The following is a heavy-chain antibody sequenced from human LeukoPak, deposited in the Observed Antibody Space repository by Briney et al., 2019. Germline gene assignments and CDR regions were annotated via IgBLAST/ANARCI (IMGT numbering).Heavy chain of an antibody. CDR2: INPNSGGT. CDR1: GYTFTSYG. V-gene: IGHV1-8*02. Sequence: ASVKVSCKASGYTFTSYGISWVRQAPGQGLEWMGWINPNSGGTNYAQKFQGRVTMTRNTSISTAYMELSSLRSEDTAVYYCARDRRIAAAGSEAYYWGQGTLVTVSS. J-gene: IGHJ4*02. D-gene: IGHD6-13*01. CDR3: ARDRRIAAAGSEAYY.